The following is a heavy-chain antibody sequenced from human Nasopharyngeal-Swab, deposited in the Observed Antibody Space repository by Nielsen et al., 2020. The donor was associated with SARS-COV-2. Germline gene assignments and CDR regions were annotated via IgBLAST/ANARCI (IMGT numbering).Heavy chain of an antibody. Sequence: GSLRLSFAVYGGSFSGYYWSWIRQPPGKGLEWIGEINHSGSTNYNPSLKSRVTISVDTSKNQFSLKLSSVTAADTAVYYCARGAAGYYDSSGYTYFDYWGQGTLVTVSS. D-gene: IGHD3-22*01. V-gene: IGHV4-34*01. CDR3: ARGAAGYYDSSGYTYFDY. CDR2: INHSGST. CDR1: GGSFSGYY. J-gene: IGHJ4*02.